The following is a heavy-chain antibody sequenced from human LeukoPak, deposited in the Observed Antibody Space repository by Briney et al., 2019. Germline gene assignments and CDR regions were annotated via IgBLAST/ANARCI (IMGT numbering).Heavy chain of an antibody. CDR2: INHSGST. D-gene: IGHD3-9*01. V-gene: IGHV4-34*01. Sequence: SETLSLTCAVYGGSFSGYYWSWIRQPPGKGLEWIGEINHSGSTNYNPSLKSRVTISVDTSKNQFSLKLSSVTAADTAVYYCARPGKKMYYDILTGYFGWFDPWGQGTLVTVSS. J-gene: IGHJ5*02. CDR3: ARPGKKMYYDILTGYFGWFDP. CDR1: GGSFSGYY.